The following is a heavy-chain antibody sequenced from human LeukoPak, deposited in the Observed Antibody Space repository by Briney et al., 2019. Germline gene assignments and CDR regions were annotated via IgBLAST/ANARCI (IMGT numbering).Heavy chain of an antibody. D-gene: IGHD7-27*01. CDR2: IYYTGSI. CDR3: ARRPFNWGSGDAFDI. Sequence: KPSETLSLTCTVSGGSISTGSFYWGWIRQPPGKGLEWIGSIYYTGSIYYNPSLKSRVTISVDTSKNQFSLKLSSLTAADTAVYYCARRPFNWGSGDAFDIWGQGTMVTVSS. V-gene: IGHV4-39*01. CDR1: GGSISTGSFY. J-gene: IGHJ3*02.